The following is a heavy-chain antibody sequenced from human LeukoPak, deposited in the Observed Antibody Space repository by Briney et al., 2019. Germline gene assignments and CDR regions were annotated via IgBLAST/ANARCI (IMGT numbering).Heavy chain of an antibody. CDR2: TYYRSKWYN. CDR1: GDSVSSNSAA. Sequence: SQTLSLTCAISGDSVSSNSAAWNRIRQSPSRGLEWLGRTYYRSKWYNDYAVSVKSRMTINPNTSKNQFSLQLNSVTPEDTAVYYCARASYSTSRLDYWGQGTLVTVSS. V-gene: IGHV6-1*01. J-gene: IGHJ4*02. CDR3: ARASYSTSRLDY. D-gene: IGHD6-13*01.